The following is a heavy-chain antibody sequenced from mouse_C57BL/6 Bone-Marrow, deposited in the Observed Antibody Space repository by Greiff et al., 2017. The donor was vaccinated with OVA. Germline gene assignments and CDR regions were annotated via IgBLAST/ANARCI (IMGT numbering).Heavy chain of an antibody. CDR1: GFTFSDFY. CDR2: SRNKANDYTT. D-gene: IGHD2-3*01. CDR3: ARADGYYAMDY. Sequence: EVNVVESGGGLVQSGRSLRLSCATSGFTFSDFYMEWVRQAPGQGLEWIAASRNKANDYTTEYSASVKGRFIVSRDTSQSILYLQMNALRAEDTAIDYCARADGYYAMDYWGQGTSVTVSS. J-gene: IGHJ4*01. V-gene: IGHV7-1*01.